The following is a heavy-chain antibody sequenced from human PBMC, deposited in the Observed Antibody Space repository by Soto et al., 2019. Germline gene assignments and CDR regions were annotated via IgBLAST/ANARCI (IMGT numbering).Heavy chain of an antibody. Sequence: PSETLSLTCTVSGGSIGNDNYSWSWVRQRPGKGLEWIGYIYHSGTTYYNPSLTSRVTISVDGSNNQYALKLTAMTAADTAVYYCATVLPATEYFAYWGQGTLVTVSS. J-gene: IGHJ4*02. V-gene: IGHV4-30-2*01. D-gene: IGHD2-15*01. CDR3: ATVLPATEYFAY. CDR1: GGSIGNDNYS. CDR2: IYHSGTT.